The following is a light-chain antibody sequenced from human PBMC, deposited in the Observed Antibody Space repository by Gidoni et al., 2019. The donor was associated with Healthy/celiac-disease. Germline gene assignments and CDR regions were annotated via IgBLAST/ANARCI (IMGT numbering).Light chain of an antibody. CDR2: GKN. Sequence: SSELTQDPAVSVALGQTVRITCPGDSLRSYYASWYQQKPGQAPVLVIYGKNNRPSGFPDRFSGSRSGNTASLTITGAQAEDEADYYCNSRDSSGNHIVFGGGTKLTVL. V-gene: IGLV3-19*01. CDR3: NSRDSSGNHIV. CDR1: SLRSYY. J-gene: IGLJ2*01.